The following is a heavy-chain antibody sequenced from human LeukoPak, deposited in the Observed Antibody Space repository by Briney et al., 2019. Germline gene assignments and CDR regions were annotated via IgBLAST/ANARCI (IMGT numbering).Heavy chain of an antibody. J-gene: IGHJ4*02. V-gene: IGHV3-74*01. CDR3: AREGSGYSDYDPDY. CDR2: INSDGSNT. D-gene: IGHD5-12*01. CDR1: GFTFSSYW. Sequence: PGGSLRLSCAASGFTFSSYWMHWVRHVPGKGLVWVSRINSDGSNTRYADSVKGRFTISRDNAKNTLYLQMNSLRAEDTAVYYCAREGSGYSDYDPDYWGQGTLVTVSS.